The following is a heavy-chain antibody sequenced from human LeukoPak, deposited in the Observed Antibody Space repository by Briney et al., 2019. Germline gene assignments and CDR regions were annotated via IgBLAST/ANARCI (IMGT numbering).Heavy chain of an antibody. V-gene: IGHV4-30-2*01. CDR1: GGSISSGDYS. CDR3: ARDSSGGDWPRFDP. CDR2: IHHSGST. D-gene: IGHD2-21*02. Sequence: SETLSLTCAVSGGSISSGDYSWSWIRQPPGKGLEWIGYIHHSGSTYYNPSLRTRVTISVDRSKNQFSLNLISVTAADTAVYYCARDSSGGDWPRFDPWGQGTLVTVSS. J-gene: IGHJ5*02.